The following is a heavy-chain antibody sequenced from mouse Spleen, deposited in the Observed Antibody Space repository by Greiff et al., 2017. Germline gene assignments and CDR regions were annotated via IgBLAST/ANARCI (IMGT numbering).Heavy chain of an antibody. V-gene: IGHV5-16*01. Sequence: EVKLVESEGGLVQPGSSMKLSCTASGFTFSDYYMAWVRQVPEKGLEWVANINYDGSSTYYLDSLKSRFIISRDNAKNILYLQMSSLKSEDTATYYCARADPGFAYWGQGTLVTVSA. J-gene: IGHJ3*01. CDR1: GFTFSDYY. CDR3: ARADPGFAY. CDR2: INYDGSST.